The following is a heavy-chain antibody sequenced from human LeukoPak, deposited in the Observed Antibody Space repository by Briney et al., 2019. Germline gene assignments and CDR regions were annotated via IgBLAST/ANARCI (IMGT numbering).Heavy chain of an antibody. V-gene: IGHV3-48*03. D-gene: IGHD4-17*01. CDR1: GFTFSTYE. Sequence: GGSLRLSCAASGFTFSTYEMNWVRQAPGKGLEWVSYISSSGSTIYYADSVKGRFTISRDNAKNSLYLQMNSLRAEDTAVYYCARDSGDYIDYWGQGTLVTVSS. CDR2: ISSSGSTI. J-gene: IGHJ4*02. CDR3: ARDSGDYIDY.